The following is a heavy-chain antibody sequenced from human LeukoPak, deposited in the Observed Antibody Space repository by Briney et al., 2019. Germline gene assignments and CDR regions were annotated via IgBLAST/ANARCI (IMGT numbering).Heavy chain of an antibody. V-gene: IGHV1-18*01. J-gene: IGHJ4*02. CDR1: GYTFTSYG. Sequence: GASVKVSCKASGYTFTSYGISWVRQAPGQGLEWMGWISAYNGNTNYAQKLQGRVTMTTDTSTSTAYMELRSLRSDDTAVYYCARGEGGNWNYALPSNYWGQGTLVTVSS. CDR3: ARGEGGNWNYALPSNY. D-gene: IGHD1-7*01. CDR2: ISAYNGNT.